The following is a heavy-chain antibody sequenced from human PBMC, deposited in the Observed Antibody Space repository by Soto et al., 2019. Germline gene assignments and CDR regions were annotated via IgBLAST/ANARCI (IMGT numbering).Heavy chain of an antibody. D-gene: IGHD3-22*01. J-gene: IGHJ4*02. CDR2: IFSNDEK. Sequence: QVTLKESGPVLVKPTETLTLTCTVSGFSLSNARMGVSWIRQPPGKALEWLAHIFSNDEKSYSTSLKSRLTISXXTXKIXVVLTMTNMDPVDTATYYCARIHLYYDSSETIIDYWGQGTLVTVSS. V-gene: IGHV2-26*01. CDR3: ARIHLYYDSSETIIDY. CDR1: GFSLSNARMG.